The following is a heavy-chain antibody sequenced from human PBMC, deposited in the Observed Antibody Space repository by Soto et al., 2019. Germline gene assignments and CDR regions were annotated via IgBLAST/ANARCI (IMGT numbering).Heavy chain of an antibody. V-gene: IGHV4-59*01. CDR3: ARDQLSNGLYVWFDP. J-gene: IGHJ5*02. CDR1: GGSIRTYY. Sequence: HVQLQESGPGLVKPSETLSLTCAVSGGSIRTYYWSWIRQPPGKGLEWIGYIYYDGSTSYNPSLRRRVTISVDTSKNQFSLILSSVTSADTAVYYCARDQLSNGLYVWFDPWGQGTLVTVSS. CDR2: IYYDGST. D-gene: IGHD6-25*01.